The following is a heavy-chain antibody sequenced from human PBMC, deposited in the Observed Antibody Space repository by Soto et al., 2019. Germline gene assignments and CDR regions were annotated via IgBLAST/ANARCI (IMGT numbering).Heavy chain of an antibody. J-gene: IGHJ4*02. CDR3: ARFTGFWSAIDY. CDR1: GFTFSSYW. D-gene: IGHD3-3*01. CDR2: IHSDASST. Sequence: GGSLRLSCAASGFTFSSYWMHWVRQAPGKGLVWVSHIHSDASSTSYADSVKGRFTISRDNAKNLLYLQMNGLIAEDTAVYYCARFTGFWSAIDYWGQGTLVTSPQ. V-gene: IGHV3-74*01.